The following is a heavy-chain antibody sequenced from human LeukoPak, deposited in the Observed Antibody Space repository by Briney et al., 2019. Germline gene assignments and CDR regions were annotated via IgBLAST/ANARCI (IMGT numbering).Heavy chain of an antibody. V-gene: IGHV3-33*01. CDR2: IWYDGSNK. D-gene: IGHD3-3*01. Sequence: GGSLRLSCAASGFTFSSYGMHWVRQAPGKGLEWVAVIWYDGSNKYYADSVKGRFTISRDNSKNTLNLQMNSLRAEDTAVYYCARDKEDDYDFWSGYSVGRYYYYYGMDVWGQGTTVTVSS. J-gene: IGHJ6*02. CDR3: ARDKEDDYDFWSGYSVGRYYYYYGMDV. CDR1: GFTFSSYG.